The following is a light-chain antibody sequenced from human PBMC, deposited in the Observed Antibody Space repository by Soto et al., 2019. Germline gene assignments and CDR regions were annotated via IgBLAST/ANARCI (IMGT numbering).Light chain of an antibody. J-gene: IGKJ1*01. CDR2: GAF. V-gene: IGKV3-15*01. CDR1: QSVSSN. Sequence: EIVLTQSPGTLSLSQGERATLSCRASQSVSSNLAWYQQNPGQAPRLLIYGAFTRATAIPARFSGSGSGTEFTLTVSSLQSEDFAVYYCQQYNNWPGTFGQGTKVDIK. CDR3: QQYNNWPGT.